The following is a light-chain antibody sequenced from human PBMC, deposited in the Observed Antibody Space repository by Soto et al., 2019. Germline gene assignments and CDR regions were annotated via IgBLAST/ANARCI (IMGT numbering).Light chain of an antibody. CDR2: DVS. J-gene: IGLJ1*01. V-gene: IGLV2-14*01. Sequence: QSALTQPASVSGSPGQSITISCTGTSSDIGGYNYVAWYQQDLGKAPKLMISDVSNRPSGISDRFSGSKSGNTACLTIAGLQAEDEADYECSSYTSTSTLYVFGTGTKLTVL. CDR1: SSDIGGYNY. CDR3: SSYTSTSTLYV.